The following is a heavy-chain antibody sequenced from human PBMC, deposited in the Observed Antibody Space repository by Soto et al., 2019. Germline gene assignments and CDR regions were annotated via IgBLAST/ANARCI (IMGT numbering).Heavy chain of an antibody. J-gene: IGHJ4*02. CDR1: GFTFYGYA. CDR2: INWNSGSI. V-gene: IGHV3-9*01. Sequence: GGSLRLSCAASGFTFYGYAMHWVRQAPGKGLEWVSGINWNSGSIGYADSVKGRFTISRDNAKTSLYLQMNSLRAEDTALYYCAKDGNSGSYYLFDYWGQGTLVTVSS. D-gene: IGHD1-26*01. CDR3: AKDGNSGSYYLFDY.